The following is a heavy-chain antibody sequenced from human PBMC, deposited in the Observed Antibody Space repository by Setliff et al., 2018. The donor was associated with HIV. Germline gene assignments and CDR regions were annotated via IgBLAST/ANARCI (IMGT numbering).Heavy chain of an antibody. Sequence: SETLSLTCTVSGGSIDSTSYYWGWIRQPPGKGLEWIGHIYTSGSTNYNPSLKSRLTISVDRSKNQFSLKLRSVTAADTAVYYCAGDAGYKGAADYWGQGTLVTVSS. CDR3: AGDAGYKGAADY. D-gene: IGHD1-26*01. CDR1: GGSIDSTSYY. CDR2: IYTSGST. V-gene: IGHV4-39*07. J-gene: IGHJ4*02.